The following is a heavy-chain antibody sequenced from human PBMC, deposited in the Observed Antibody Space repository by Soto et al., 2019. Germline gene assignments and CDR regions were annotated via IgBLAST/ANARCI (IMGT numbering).Heavy chain of an antibody. CDR1: GGSVRSGHYY. Sequence: SETLSLTCTVSGGSVRSGHYYWSWIRQPPGKGLEWIGYIHKSGSTKYNPSLESRVTILVDTSENQFSLRLKSVTAADTAVYYCARDEGGETGSSGWFDYWGQGTRVTVSS. CDR2: IHKSGST. J-gene: IGHJ4*02. D-gene: IGHD6-25*01. CDR3: ARDEGGETGSSGWFDY. V-gene: IGHV4-61*01.